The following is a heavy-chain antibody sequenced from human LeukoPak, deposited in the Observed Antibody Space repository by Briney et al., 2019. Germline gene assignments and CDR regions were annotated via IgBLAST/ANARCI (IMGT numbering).Heavy chain of an antibody. V-gene: IGHV3-48*04. Sequence: GGSLRLSCAASGFTFSTYSMNWVRQAPGKGLEWVSYISDSSNTIYYADSVKGRFTISRDNAKNSLYLQMNSLRAEDTAVYYCARDPGSEEVNWGQGTLVTVSS. J-gene: IGHJ4*02. D-gene: IGHD3-10*01. CDR3: ARDPGSEEVN. CDR2: ISDSSNTI. CDR1: GFTFSTYS.